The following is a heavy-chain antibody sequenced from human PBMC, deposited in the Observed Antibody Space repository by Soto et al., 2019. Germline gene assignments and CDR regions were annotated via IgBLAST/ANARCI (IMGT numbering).Heavy chain of an antibody. CDR2: ISYDGSNE. D-gene: IGHD3-10*01. J-gene: IGHJ4*02. V-gene: IGHV3-30*18. CDR1: GFIFRTYG. Sequence: GGSLRLSCAASGFIFRTYGVHWVRQAPGKGLEWVAGISYDGSNEYYADSMKGRFTISRDNSKNTLYLQMNSLRAEDTAVYYCEKDLTMLRGPITNFDYWGQGNQVTVSS. CDR3: EKDLTMLRGPITNFDY.